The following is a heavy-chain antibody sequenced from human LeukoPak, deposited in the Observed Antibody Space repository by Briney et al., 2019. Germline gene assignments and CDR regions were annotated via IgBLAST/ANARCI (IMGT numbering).Heavy chain of an antibody. Sequence: SETLSLTCAVYGGSFSGYYWSWIRQPPGKGREWMGEINHSGSTNYNPSLKSRVTISVGTSKNQFSLKLSSVTAADTAVYYCARYDFWSGYSNNWFDPWGQGTLVTVSS. J-gene: IGHJ5*02. CDR3: ARYDFWSGYSNNWFDP. D-gene: IGHD3-3*01. CDR1: GGSFSGYY. V-gene: IGHV4-34*01. CDR2: INHSGST.